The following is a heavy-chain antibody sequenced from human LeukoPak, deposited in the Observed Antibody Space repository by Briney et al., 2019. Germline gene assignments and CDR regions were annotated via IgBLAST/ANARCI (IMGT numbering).Heavy chain of an antibody. CDR1: GGSISSGSYY. CDR3: ARDYGCSSTSCYPQSAFDI. Sequence: SETLSLTCTVSGGSISSGSYYWSWIRQPAGKGLEWIGRIYTSGSTNYNPSLKSRVTISVDTSKNQFSLKLSSVTAADTAVYYCARDYGCSSTSCYPQSAFDIWGQGTMVTVSS. CDR2: IYTSGST. V-gene: IGHV4-61*02. D-gene: IGHD2-2*01. J-gene: IGHJ3*02.